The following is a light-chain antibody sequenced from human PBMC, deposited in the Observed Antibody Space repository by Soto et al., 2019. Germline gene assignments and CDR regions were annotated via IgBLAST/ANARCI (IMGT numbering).Light chain of an antibody. CDR2: GNS. J-gene: IGLJ2*01. V-gene: IGLV1-40*01. CDR1: SSNFGAGYD. CDR3: QSYDSSLSGVV. Sequence: QAVVTQPPSVSGAPGQRVTISCTGSSSNFGAGYDIHWYQQLPGTAPKLLIYGNSNRPSGVPDRFSGSKSGTSASLAITGLQAEDEADYYCQSYDSSLSGVVFGGGTQLTVL.